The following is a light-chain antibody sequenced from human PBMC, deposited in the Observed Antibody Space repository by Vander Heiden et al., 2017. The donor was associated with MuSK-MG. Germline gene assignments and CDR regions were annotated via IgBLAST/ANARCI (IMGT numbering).Light chain of an antibody. Sequence: SALTPPAAVSGSPGQSITISCTGTSSDVGGYNDVSWYQQHPGKAPKLMIYEVSKRPSGVSNRFSGSKSGNTASLSISGLQAEDEADYYCSSHTSSSTLVFGGGTKLTVL. J-gene: IGLJ3*02. CDR3: SSHTSSSTLV. CDR1: SSDVGGYND. CDR2: EVS. V-gene: IGLV2-14*01.